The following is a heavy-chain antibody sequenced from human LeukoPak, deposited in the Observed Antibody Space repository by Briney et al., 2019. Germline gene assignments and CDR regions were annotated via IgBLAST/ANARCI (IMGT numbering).Heavy chain of an antibody. Sequence: PSETLSLTCTVSGGSISSGGYYWSWIRQPPGKGLEWIGYIYHSGSTYYNPSLKSRVTISVDRSKNQFSLKLSSVTAADTAVYYCARGDYYGSGSYGVDYWGQGTLVTVSS. CDR2: IYHSGST. J-gene: IGHJ4*02. V-gene: IGHV4-30-2*01. CDR1: GGSISSGGYY. D-gene: IGHD3-10*01. CDR3: ARGDYYGSGSYGVDY.